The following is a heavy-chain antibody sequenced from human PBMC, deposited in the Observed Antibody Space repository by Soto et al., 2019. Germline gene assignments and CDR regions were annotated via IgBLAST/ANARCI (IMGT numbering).Heavy chain of an antibody. CDR3: ARSLCGADCYRDYYYYGMDV. Sequence: SETLSLTCTVSGGSISSSSYYWGWIRQPPGKGLEWIGSIYYSGSTYYNPSLKSRVTISVDTSKNQFSLKLSSVTAADTAVYYCARSLCGADCYRDYYYYGMDVWGQGTTVTVSS. D-gene: IGHD2-21*02. CDR1: GGSISSSSYY. J-gene: IGHJ6*02. V-gene: IGHV4-39*01. CDR2: IYYSGST.